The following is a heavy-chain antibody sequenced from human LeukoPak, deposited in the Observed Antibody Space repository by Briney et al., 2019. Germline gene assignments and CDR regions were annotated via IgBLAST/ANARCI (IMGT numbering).Heavy chain of an antibody. V-gene: IGHV1-2*02. CDR2: INPNSGGT. J-gene: IGHJ4*02. Sequence: ASVKVSCKASGYTFTGYYMHWVRQAPGQGLEWMGWINPNSGGTNYAQKFQGRVTMTRDTSISTAYMELSRLRSDDTAVYYCARFGYGGNRNSQPVAGTDYWGQGTLVTVSS. CDR3: ARFGYGGNRNSQPVAGTDY. CDR1: GYTFTGYY. D-gene: IGHD4-23*01.